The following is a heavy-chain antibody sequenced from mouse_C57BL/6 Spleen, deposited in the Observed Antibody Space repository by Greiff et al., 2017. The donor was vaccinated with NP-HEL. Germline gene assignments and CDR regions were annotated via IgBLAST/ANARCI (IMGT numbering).Heavy chain of an antibody. D-gene: IGHD1-1*01. CDR2: ISDGGSYT. J-gene: IGHJ3*01. Sequence: EVMLVESGGGLVKPGGSLKLSCAASGFTFSSYAMSWVRQTPEKRLEWVATISDGGSYTYYPDNVKGRFTISRDNAKNNLYLQMSHLKSEDTAMYYCARAPYYYGSSSWFAYWGQGTLVTVSA. CDR1: GFTFSSYA. CDR3: ARAPYYYGSSSWFAY. V-gene: IGHV5-4*03.